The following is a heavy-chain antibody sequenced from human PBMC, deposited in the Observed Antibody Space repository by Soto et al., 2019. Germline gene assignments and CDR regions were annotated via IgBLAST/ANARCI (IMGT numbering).Heavy chain of an antibody. J-gene: IGHJ6*02. CDR2: IHNSGTT. CDR3: ARDRSHYVWAISRTYGMDV. V-gene: IGHV4-31*03. Sequence: SETLSLTCLVSGDSISSSFYYWSWIRQVPGKGPEWIGHIHNSGTTHYNPSLRSRLTISLDTSKNQFSLRLSSVTAADTAVYFCARDRSHYVWAISRTYGMDVWGQGTTVTVSS. CDR1: GDSISSSFYY. D-gene: IGHD3-16*02.